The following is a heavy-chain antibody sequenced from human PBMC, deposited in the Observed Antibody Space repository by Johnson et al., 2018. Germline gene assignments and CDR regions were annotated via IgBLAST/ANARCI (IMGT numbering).Heavy chain of an antibody. D-gene: IGHD3-22*01. CDR2: ISSSSSYI. Sequence: VQLVQSGGGLVKPGGSLRLSCAASGFTFSSYSMNWVRQAPGKGLEWVSSISSSSSYIYYADSVKGRFTISRDNAKNSLYLQMNSLRAEDTAVYYCARDLSRGYVVAFDIWGQGTMVSVSS. CDR3: ARDLSRGYVVAFDI. V-gene: IGHV3-21*01. J-gene: IGHJ3*02. CDR1: GFTFSSYS.